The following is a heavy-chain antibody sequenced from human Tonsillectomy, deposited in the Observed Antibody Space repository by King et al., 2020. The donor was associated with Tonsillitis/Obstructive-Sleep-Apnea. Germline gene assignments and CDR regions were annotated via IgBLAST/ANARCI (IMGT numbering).Heavy chain of an antibody. CDR1: GYSFTSYW. J-gene: IGHJ2*01. CDR3: ARPSSTMVQGVIRNPRNWYFDL. V-gene: IGHV5-51*01. CDR2: IYPGDSDT. Sequence: QLVQSGAEVKKPGESLKISCKGSGYSFTSYWIGWVRQMPGKGLEWMGIIYPGDSDTRYSPSFQGQVTISADQSISTAYLQWSSLKASDTAMYYCARPSSTMVQGVIRNPRNWYFDLWGRGTLVTVSS. D-gene: IGHD3-10*01.